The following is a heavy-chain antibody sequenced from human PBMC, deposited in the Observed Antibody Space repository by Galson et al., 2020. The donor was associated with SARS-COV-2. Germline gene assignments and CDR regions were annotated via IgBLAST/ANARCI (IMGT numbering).Heavy chain of an antibody. CDR2: INPNRGGT. CDR1: GYTFTGYY. V-gene: IGHV1-2*02. J-gene: IGHJ4*02. D-gene: IGHD3-16*01. Sequence: ASVKVSCKASGYTFTGYYMHWVRQAPGQGLEWMGWINPNRGGTNHAQKFQGRVTMTRDTSISTAYMELSRLRSDDTAVYYCARADGYTQFDYWGQGTLVTVSS. CDR3: ARADGYTQFDY.